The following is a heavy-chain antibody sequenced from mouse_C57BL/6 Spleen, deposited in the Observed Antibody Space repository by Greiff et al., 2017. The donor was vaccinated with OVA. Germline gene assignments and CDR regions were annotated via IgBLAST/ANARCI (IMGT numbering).Heavy chain of an antibody. CDR1: GFTFSNFW. V-gene: IGHV6-3*01. J-gene: IGHJ4*01. Sequence: EVKLQESGGGLVQPGGSMKLSCVASGFTFSNFWMNWVRQSPEKGLEWVAQIRLKSDNYATHYAESVKGRFTISRDDSKSSVYLQMNNLRAEDTGIYYCTGSNYVGAMDYWGQGTSVTVSS. CDR3: TGSNYVGAMDY. CDR2: IRLKSDNYAT. D-gene: IGHD2-5*01.